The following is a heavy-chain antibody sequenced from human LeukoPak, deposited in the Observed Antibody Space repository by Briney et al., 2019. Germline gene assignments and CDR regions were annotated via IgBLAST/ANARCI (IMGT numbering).Heavy chain of an antibody. CDR2: ISSSSSYI. CDR3: ARDNPIVGATHAFDI. Sequence: GGSLRLSCAASGFTFGDYTMHWVRQAPGKGLEWVSSISSSSSYIYYADSVKGRFTISRDNAKNSLYLQMNSLRAEDTAVYYCARDNPIVGATHAFDIWGQGTMVTVSS. V-gene: IGHV3-21*01. D-gene: IGHD1-26*01. J-gene: IGHJ3*02. CDR1: GFTFGDYT.